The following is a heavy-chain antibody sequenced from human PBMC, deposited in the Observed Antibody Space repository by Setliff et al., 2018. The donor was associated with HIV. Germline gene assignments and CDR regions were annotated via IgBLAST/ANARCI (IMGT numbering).Heavy chain of an antibody. CDR3: AKDLTGPGAGWFDS. D-gene: IGHD3-9*01. CDR1: GNTFNIYA. J-gene: IGHJ5*01. CDR2: LSPIRSIT. V-gene: IGHV1-69*10. Sequence: SVKVSCKASGNTFNIYAISWVRQAPGQGLEWVGGLSPIRSITNYAQKFQGRVTITADKSTSTAYMELSSLRSEDTAVYYCAKDLTGPGAGWFDSWGQGTLVTVSS.